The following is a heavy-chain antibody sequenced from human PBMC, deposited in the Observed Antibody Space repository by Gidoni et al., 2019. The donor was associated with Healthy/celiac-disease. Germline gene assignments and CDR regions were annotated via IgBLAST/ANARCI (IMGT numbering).Heavy chain of an antibody. J-gene: IGHJ6*02. CDR1: GFTFSSYG. D-gene: IGHD3-22*01. Sequence: QVQLVESGGGVVQPGRSLRLSCAASGFTFSSYGMHWVRQAPGKGLEWVAVIWYDGSNKYYADSVKGRVTISRDNSKNTLYLQMNSLRAEDTAVYYCASGGGFGMIVAPGGMDVWGQGTTVTVSS. CDR3: ASGGGFGMIVAPGGMDV. V-gene: IGHV3-33*01. CDR2: IWYDGSNK.